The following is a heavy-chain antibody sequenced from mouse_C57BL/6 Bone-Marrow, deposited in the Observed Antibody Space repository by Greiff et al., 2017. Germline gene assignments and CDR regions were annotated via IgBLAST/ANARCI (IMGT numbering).Heavy chain of an antibody. J-gene: IGHJ2*01. V-gene: IGHV1-9*01. Sequence: VQGVESGAELMKPGASVKLSCKATGYTFPGYWIEWVKQRPGPGLEWIGEILPGSGSTNYNEKFKGKATFTADTSSNTAYMQLSSLATEDTAIYYGAREDYDGGFDYWGQGTTLTVSS. CDR3: AREDYDGGFDY. D-gene: IGHD2-4*01. CDR1: GYTFPGYW. CDR2: ILPGSGST.